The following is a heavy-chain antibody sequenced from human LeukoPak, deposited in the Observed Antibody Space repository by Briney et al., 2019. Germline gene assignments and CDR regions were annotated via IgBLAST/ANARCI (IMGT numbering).Heavy chain of an antibody. CDR1: GFTVSNNY. CDR2: IYSGGST. V-gene: IGHV3-66*01. D-gene: IGHD3-22*01. CDR3: AREYYYDSSNYLPLGY. J-gene: IGHJ4*02. Sequence: GGSLRLSCAASGFTVSNNYMSWVRQAPGKGLEWVPVIYSGGSTYYADSVKGRFTISRDNSKNTLYLQMNSLRAEDTAVYYCAREYYYDSSNYLPLGYWGQGTLVTVSS.